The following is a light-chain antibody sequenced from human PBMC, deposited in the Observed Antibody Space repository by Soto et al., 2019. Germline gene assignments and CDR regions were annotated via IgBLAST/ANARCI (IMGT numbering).Light chain of an antibody. CDR1: QSVSSN. Sequence: EIVMTQSPATLSVSPGERATLSCRASQSVSSNLAWYQQKPGQAPRLLIYGASTWATGIPAGFSGSGSGTEFTLTISSLQSEDFAVYYCQHGRTFGQGTKVDIK. CDR2: GAS. V-gene: IGKV3-15*01. J-gene: IGKJ1*01. CDR3: QHGRT.